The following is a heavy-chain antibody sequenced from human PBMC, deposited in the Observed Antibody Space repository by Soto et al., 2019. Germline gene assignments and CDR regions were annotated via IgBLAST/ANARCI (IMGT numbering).Heavy chain of an antibody. CDR1: GFIFSPYG. V-gene: IGHV3-33*01. J-gene: IGHJ3*02. CDR2: IRNDGSDK. CDR3: ARAPRMAPFDI. Sequence: GSLRLSCAASGFIFSPYGIHWVRQAPGKGLEWVALIRNDGSDKYYAESVTGRFTISRDNSKNTVYLQMNSLRAEDTALYFCARAPRMAPFDIWGQGTMVTVSS.